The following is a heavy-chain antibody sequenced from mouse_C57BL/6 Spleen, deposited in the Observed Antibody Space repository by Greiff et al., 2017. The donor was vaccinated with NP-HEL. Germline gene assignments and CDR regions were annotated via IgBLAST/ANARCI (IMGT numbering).Heavy chain of an antibody. Sequence: QVQLQQPGAELVKPGASVKMSCKASGYTFTSYWITWVKQRPGQGLEWIGDIYPGSGSTNYNEKFKSKATLTVDTSSSTAYMQLSSLTSEDSAVYYCARQGYYEYYFDYWGQGTTLTVSS. J-gene: IGHJ2*01. CDR3: ARQGYYEYYFDY. CDR2: IYPGSGST. V-gene: IGHV1-55*01. D-gene: IGHD2-3*01. CDR1: GYTFTSYW.